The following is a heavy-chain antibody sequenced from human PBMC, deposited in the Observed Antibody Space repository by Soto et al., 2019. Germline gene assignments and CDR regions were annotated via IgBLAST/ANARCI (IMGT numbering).Heavy chain of an antibody. Sequence: ASVKVSCKASGYTFTSFPIHWVRQAPGQRLEWMGWINAGNGDTKYSQKFQGRVTVTRDTSASTAYMELISLRSEDTAVYYCTRDPRGEHWGKGTLVTVSS. CDR3: TRDPRGEH. CDR1: GYTFTSFP. V-gene: IGHV1-3*01. J-gene: IGHJ1*01. D-gene: IGHD2-21*01. CDR2: INAGNGDT.